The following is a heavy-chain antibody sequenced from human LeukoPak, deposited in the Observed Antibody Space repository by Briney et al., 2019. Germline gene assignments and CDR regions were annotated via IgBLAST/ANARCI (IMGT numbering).Heavy chain of an antibody. CDR2: INPNTGGP. V-gene: IGHV1-2*02. CDR1: GYTVAAYY. CDR3: ARHRNSQTSGAGDY. J-gene: IGHJ4*02. D-gene: IGHD3-10*01. Sequence: ASVKVSCKASGYTVAAYYIHWVREAPGQGLEWMGWINPNTGGPYYAQRFQGRVTMTWDTSTSTAYMELTSVTSDDTAIYYCARHRNSQTSGAGDYWGQGTLVTDSS.